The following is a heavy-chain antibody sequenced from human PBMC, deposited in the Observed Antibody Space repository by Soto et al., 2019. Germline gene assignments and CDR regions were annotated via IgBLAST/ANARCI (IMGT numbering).Heavy chain of an antibody. V-gene: IGHV1-18*01. Sequence: QVQLVQSGAEVKKPGASVKVSCKASGYTFTSYGISWVRQAPGQGLEWMGWISAYNGNTNYAQKLQGRVTMTTDPSTSTAYMELSSLRSDDTAVYYCARIYDYVWGSYRHPDYWGQGTLVTVSS. CDR3: ARIYDYVWGSYRHPDY. CDR1: GYTFTSYG. D-gene: IGHD3-16*02. J-gene: IGHJ4*02. CDR2: ISAYNGNT.